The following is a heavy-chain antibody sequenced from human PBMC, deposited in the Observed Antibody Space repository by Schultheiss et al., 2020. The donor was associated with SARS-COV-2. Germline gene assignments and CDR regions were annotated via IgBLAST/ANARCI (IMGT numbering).Heavy chain of an antibody. CDR3: ARTGMREYYDLRPVVAFDI. CDR1: GYTFTSYG. D-gene: IGHD3-22*01. V-gene: IGHV1-18*01. J-gene: IGHJ3*02. Sequence: ASVKVSCKASGYTFTSYGISWVRQAPGQGLEWMGWISAYNGNTNYAQKLQGRVTMTTDTSTSTAYMELSRLRSDDTAVYYCARTGMREYYDLRPVVAFDIWGQGTMVTVSS. CDR2: ISAYNGNT.